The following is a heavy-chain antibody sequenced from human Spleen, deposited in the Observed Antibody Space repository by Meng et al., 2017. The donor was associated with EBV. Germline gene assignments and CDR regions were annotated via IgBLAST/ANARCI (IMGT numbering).Heavy chain of an antibody. CDR2: IYWDDDK. Sequence: QITLKESGPTLVKPTQTLTLTCSFSGFSLSSSGVGVGWIRQPPGKAPEWLALIYWDDDKRYSPSLKRRLTITKDTSKNQVVLTMTNMGPVDTATYYCGHGYSSSYFDWVFDYWGQGALVTVAS. CDR1: GFSLSSSGVG. J-gene: IGHJ4*02. V-gene: IGHV2-5*02. D-gene: IGHD6-13*01. CDR3: GHGYSSSYFDWVFDY.